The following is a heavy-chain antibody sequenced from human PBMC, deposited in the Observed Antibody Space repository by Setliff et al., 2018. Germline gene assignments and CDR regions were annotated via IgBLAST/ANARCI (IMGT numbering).Heavy chain of an antibody. V-gene: IGHV3-21*04. CDR2: ISPSSSHI. Sequence: LSLSCAVSGFSFHDYSLIWVRQAPGTGLEWVSSISPSSSHIYYADSAEGRFTISRDNAKNSLYLQLNSLRADDTAVYYCVPQGPGYGNGWWTNWFDPWGQGTLVTVSS. CDR3: VPQGPGYGNGWWTNWFDP. D-gene: IGHD6-19*01. J-gene: IGHJ5*02. CDR1: GFSFHDYS.